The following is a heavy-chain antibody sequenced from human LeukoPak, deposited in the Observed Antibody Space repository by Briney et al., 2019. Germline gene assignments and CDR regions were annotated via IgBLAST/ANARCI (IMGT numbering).Heavy chain of an antibody. V-gene: IGHV3-30-3*01. CDR2: TAYDGTNK. Sequence: PGGSLRLSCAASGFIFNYYAMHWVRQAPGKGLEWVALTAYDGTNKYYADSVKGRFTISRDNSKNTLYLQMNSLRPEDTAIYYCAREYGDYPGPFDIWGQGTMVTVSS. CDR1: GFIFNYYA. D-gene: IGHD4-17*01. CDR3: AREYGDYPGPFDI. J-gene: IGHJ3*02.